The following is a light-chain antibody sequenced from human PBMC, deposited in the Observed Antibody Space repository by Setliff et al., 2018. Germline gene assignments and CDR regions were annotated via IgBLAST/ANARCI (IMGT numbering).Light chain of an antibody. CDR3: CAYTASTTYV. V-gene: IGLV2-14*03. Sequence: QSALTQPAPVSGSPGQSITISCSGTSNDVGAYDLVSWYQQHPGKVPKLIIFDVSNRPSGVSHRFSGSKSGNTASLTISGLQADDEADYYCCAYTASTTYVFVNGTKVTVL. J-gene: IGLJ1*01. CDR2: DVS. CDR1: SNDVGAYDL.